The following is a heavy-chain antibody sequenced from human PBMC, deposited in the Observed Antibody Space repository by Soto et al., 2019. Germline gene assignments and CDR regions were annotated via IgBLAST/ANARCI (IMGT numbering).Heavy chain of an antibody. V-gene: IGHV3-21*01. Sequence: EVQLVESGGGLVKHGGSLRLSCAASGFTFSSYSMNWVREAPGKGLEWVSSISSSSSYIYYADSVKGRFTISRDNAKNSLYLQMNSLRAEDTAVYYCASSDCSGGSCSLIDPWGQGTLVTVSS. CDR3: ASSDCSGGSCSLIDP. CDR2: ISSSSSYI. CDR1: GFTFSSYS. J-gene: IGHJ5*02. D-gene: IGHD2-15*01.